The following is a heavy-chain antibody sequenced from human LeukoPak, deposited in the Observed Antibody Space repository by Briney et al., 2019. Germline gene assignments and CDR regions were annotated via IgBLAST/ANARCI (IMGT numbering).Heavy chain of an antibody. V-gene: IGHV3-30*02. CDR1: GFPFGSHG. J-gene: IGHJ4*02. CDR2: IRYDGSDK. D-gene: IGHD3/OR15-3a*01. CDR3: AKGSWTMPAHY. Sequence: PGGSLRLSCAASGFPFGSHGMHWVRQAPGKGLEWVAFIRYDGSDKYYSDSVKDRFTISRDNSKNTLHLQMNSLRTEDTALYYCAKGSWTMPAHYGGQGTLVAVSS.